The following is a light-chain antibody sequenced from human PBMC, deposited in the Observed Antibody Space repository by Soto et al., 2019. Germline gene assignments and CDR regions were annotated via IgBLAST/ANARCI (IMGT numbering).Light chain of an antibody. V-gene: IGLV2-14*01. CDR2: EVS. CDR1: SSDIGDYTH. CDR3: CSYTSISTSAV. J-gene: IGLJ2*01. Sequence: QSALTQPASVSGSPGQSITISCTGTSSDIGDYTHVSWYQQHPGKAPKLIIYEVSDRPSGVSNRFYGSKSGNTASLTISGLQTEDEADYYCCSYTSISTSAVFGGGTKLTVL.